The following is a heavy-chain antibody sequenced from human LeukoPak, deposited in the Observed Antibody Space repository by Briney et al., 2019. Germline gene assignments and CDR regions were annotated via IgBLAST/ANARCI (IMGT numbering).Heavy chain of an antibody. CDR2: IRPDGNEM. CDR1: GFTLSNYW. D-gene: IGHD1-26*01. V-gene: IGHV3-7*01. CDR3: ARDKIVGPTKFDY. J-gene: IGHJ4*02. Sequence: PGGSLRLSCAASGFTLSNYWMSWVRQTPGKGPEWVANIRPDGNEMYYVDSVKGRFTIPRDNARNSLYLQMHSLRAEDRGVYYCARDKIVGPTKFDYWGQGTLVTVSS.